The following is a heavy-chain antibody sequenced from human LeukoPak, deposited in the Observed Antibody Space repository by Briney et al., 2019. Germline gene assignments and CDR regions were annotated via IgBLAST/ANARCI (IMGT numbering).Heavy chain of an antibody. CDR1: GGSFSGYY. J-gene: IGHJ5*02. V-gene: IGHV4-34*01. CDR2: INHSGST. D-gene: IGHD6-13*01. CDR3: ARRGAAAGTVDWFDP. Sequence: SETLSLTCAVYGGSFSGYYWSWIRQPPGKGLEWIGEINHSGSTNYNPSLKSRVTISVDTSKNQFSLKLSSVTAADTAVYYCARRGAAAGTVDWFDPWGQGTLVTVSS.